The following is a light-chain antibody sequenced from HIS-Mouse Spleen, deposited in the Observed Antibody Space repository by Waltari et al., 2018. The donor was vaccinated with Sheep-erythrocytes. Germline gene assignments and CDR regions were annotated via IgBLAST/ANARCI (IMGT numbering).Light chain of an antibody. CDR1: QSVSSSY. Sequence: EIVLTQSPGTLSLSPGERATLSCRASQSVSSSYFAWYQQKPGQAPRLLIDGASSRATGSPDRFSGSGSGTDFTLTISRLEPEDFAVYYCQQYGSSPTFGQGTKLEIK. CDR3: QQYGSSPT. J-gene: IGKJ2*01. CDR2: GAS. V-gene: IGKV3-20*01.